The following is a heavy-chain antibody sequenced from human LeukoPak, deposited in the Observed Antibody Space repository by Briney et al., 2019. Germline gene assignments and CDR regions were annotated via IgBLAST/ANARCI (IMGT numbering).Heavy chain of an antibody. V-gene: IGHV3-33*01. D-gene: IGHD3-9*01. CDR3: ARDYDLLTGYYGTYDF. Sequence: GGSLRLSCAASGFTFSRYGMHWVRQAPGKGLEWVAVIWYDGSNKHYAASVKGRFTISRDNSKNTLYLQMSSLRVEDTAVHYCARDYDLLTGYYGTYDFWGQGTLVTVSS. CDR1: GFTFSRYG. J-gene: IGHJ4*02. CDR2: IWYDGSNK.